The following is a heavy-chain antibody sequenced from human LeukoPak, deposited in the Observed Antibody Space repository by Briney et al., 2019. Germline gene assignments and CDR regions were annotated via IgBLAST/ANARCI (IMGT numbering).Heavy chain of an antibody. CDR2: IYYSGST. J-gene: IGHJ4*02. CDR1: GGSISSGDYY. Sequence: SETLSLTCTVSGGSISSGDYYWSWIRQPPGKGLEWIGYIYYSGSTYYYPSLKSRVTISVDTSKNQFSLKLSSVTAADTAVYYCAGDYSDSSGYYIYWGQGTLVTVSS. CDR3: AGDYSDSSGYYIY. D-gene: IGHD3-22*01. V-gene: IGHV4-30-4*01.